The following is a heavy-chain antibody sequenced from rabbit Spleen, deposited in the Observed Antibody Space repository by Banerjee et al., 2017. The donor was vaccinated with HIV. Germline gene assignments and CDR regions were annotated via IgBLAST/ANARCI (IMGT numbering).Heavy chain of an antibody. J-gene: IGHJ4*01. CDR3: AGDHAISGYRFNL. V-gene: IGHV1S45*01. D-gene: IGHD1-1*01. CDR1: GFSFSSSYW. Sequence: EESGGGLVQPEGSLTLTCTASGFSFSSSYWICWVRQAPGKGLEWIACLSTSTGNTYYAAWAKGRFTIAKTSSTTVTLQITSLTAADTATYFCAGDHAISGYRFNLWGPGTLVTVS. CDR2: LSTSTGNT.